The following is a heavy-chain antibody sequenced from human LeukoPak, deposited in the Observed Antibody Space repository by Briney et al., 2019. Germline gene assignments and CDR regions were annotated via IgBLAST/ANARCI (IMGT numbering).Heavy chain of an antibody. V-gene: IGHV4-59*08. CDR2: IYYSGST. J-gene: IGHJ2*01. CDR3: ARLVRGYSYGRGWYFDL. Sequence: SDTLSLNCTVPGDSSTSNRWSWIRQPPGKGLEWIGNIYYSGSTNYNPSLKSRVTMSLDTSRNQFSLKLTSVTAADTAVYYCARLVRGYSYGRGWYFDLWGRGTLVTVSS. D-gene: IGHD5-18*01. CDR1: GDSSTSNR.